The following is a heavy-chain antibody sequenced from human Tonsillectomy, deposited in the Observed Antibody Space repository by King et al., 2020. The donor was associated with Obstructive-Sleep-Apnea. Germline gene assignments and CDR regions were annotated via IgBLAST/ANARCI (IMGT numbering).Heavy chain of an antibody. CDR3: ARGQSSRAYSSSWYYFDY. D-gene: IGHD6-13*01. Sequence: VQLQQWGAGLLKPSETLSLTCGVYGGSFSGSYWSWIRQPPGKGLEWIGEINHSGSTNYNPSLKSRVTISVDTSKNQFSLKLSSVTAADTAVYYCARGQSSRAYSSSWYYFDYWGQGTLVTVSS. CDR2: INHSGST. J-gene: IGHJ4*02. CDR1: GGSFSGSY. V-gene: IGHV4-34*01.